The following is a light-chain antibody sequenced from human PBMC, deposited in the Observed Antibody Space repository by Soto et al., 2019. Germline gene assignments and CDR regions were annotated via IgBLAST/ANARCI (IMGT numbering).Light chain of an antibody. V-gene: IGKV1-5*01. CDR3: QQHGQWPIT. J-gene: IGKJ5*01. CDR2: DAS. CDR1: QSISSW. Sequence: DIQMTQSPSTMSASLGDRVSIXXRDSQSISSWLAWYQQKPGKAPKLXIYDASSLESGVPSRFSGSGSGTEFTLTISSLQPEDFATYYCQQHGQWPITFGQGTRLEIK.